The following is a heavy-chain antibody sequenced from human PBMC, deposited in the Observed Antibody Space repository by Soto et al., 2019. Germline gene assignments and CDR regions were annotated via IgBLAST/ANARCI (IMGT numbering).Heavy chain of an antibody. CDR2: ISGSGGST. V-gene: IGHV3-23*01. Sequence: EVQLLESGGGLVQPGGSLRLSCAASGFTFSNYAVTWVRQAPGKGLEWVSTISGSGGSTYYADSVKGRFTISRDNSKKTVYQQMNSLKAEDQAGYYWAEDQGSRWDEIGYWGQGTPVTVPS. CDR1: GFTFSNYA. D-gene: IGHD6-13*01. CDR3: AEDQGSRWDEIGY. J-gene: IGHJ4*02.